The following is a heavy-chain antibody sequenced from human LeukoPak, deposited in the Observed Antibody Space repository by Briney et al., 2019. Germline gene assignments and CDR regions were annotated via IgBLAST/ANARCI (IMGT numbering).Heavy chain of an antibody. CDR1: GYSISSGYY. J-gene: IGHJ4*02. CDR2: IYHSGST. Sequence: SETLSLTCTVSGYSISSGYYWGWIRQPPGKGLEWIGSIYHSGSTYYNPSLKSRVTISVDTSKNQFSLKLSSVTAADTAVYYCARGYTDYGDELGYWGQGTLVTVSS. D-gene: IGHD4-17*01. V-gene: IGHV4-38-2*02. CDR3: ARGYTDYGDELGY.